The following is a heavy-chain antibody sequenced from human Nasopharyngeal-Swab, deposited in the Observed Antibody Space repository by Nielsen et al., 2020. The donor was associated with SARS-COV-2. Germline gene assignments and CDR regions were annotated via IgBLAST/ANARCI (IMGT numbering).Heavy chain of an antibody. CDR1: GFTFSSYG. CDR3: ARDIPFAVTGTTPPDAFDI. CDR2: IWYDGGNK. V-gene: IGHV3-33*01. D-gene: IGHD1-7*01. Sequence: RGSLRLSCAASGFTFSSYGMHWVRQAPGKGLEWVAVIWYDGGNKYYADSVKGRFTISRDNSKNTLYLQMTSLRAEDTAVYYCARDIPFAVTGTTPPDAFDIWGQGTMVTVSS. J-gene: IGHJ3*02.